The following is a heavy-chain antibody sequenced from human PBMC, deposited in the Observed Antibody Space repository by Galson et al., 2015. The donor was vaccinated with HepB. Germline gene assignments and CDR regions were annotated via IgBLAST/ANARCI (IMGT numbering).Heavy chain of an antibody. D-gene: IGHD5-24*01. CDR2: ISYDGSNK. CDR1: GFTFSSYA. Sequence: SLRLSCAASGFTFSSYAMHWVRQAPGKGLEWVAVISYDGSNKYYADSVKGRFTISRDNSKNTLYPQMNSLKTEDTAVYYCTTDRRDGYNYGYWGQGTLVTVSS. V-gene: IGHV3-30*04. CDR3: TTDRRDGYNYGY. J-gene: IGHJ4*02.